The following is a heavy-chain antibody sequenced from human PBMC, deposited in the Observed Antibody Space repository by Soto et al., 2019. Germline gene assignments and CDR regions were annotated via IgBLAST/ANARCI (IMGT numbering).Heavy chain of an antibody. J-gene: IGHJ4*02. D-gene: IGHD3-16*02. Sequence: DVQLVESGGGWVQPGRSLRLSCAASGFKFIDYWMSWVRQAPGKGLEWVGNIKHDTSEAHYADSVKGRFTITRDNIKNFLFLQMRDLRADDTASYYCARDGLLFSGPYRPSRFDYWGLGALVTVSS. V-gene: IGHV3-7*03. CDR1: GFKFIDYW. CDR2: IKHDTSEA. CDR3: ARDGLLFSGPYRPSRFDY.